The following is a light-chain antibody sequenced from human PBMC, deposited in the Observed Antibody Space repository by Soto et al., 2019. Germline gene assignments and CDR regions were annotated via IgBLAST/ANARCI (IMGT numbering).Light chain of an antibody. V-gene: IGKV3-20*01. Sequence: EVVLTQSPGTLSLSPGERVTLSCRASPSISSSYLAWYQQKPGQAPRLLMYGATYRATGISDRFIGSGSGTDFTLTITRLEHEDLAVYYCHHYGSSPTWTFGQGTKVEIK. CDR2: GAT. J-gene: IGKJ1*01. CDR3: HHYGSSPTWT. CDR1: PSISSSY.